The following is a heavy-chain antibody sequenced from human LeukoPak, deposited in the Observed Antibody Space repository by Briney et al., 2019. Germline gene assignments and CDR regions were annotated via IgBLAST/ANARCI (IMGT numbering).Heavy chain of an antibody. CDR1: GGSISSGAFF. CDR3: AKEVVGGALGY. CDR2: IYYSGGT. J-gene: IGHJ1*01. Sequence: PSQTLSLTCTVSGGSISSGAFFWTWIRQHPGKGLEWIGYIYYSGGTYYNPSLKSRVSILLDASKNQFSLKLNSVTAADTAVYYCAKEVVGGALGYWGRGTLVTVSS. V-gene: IGHV4-31*03. D-gene: IGHD2-15*01.